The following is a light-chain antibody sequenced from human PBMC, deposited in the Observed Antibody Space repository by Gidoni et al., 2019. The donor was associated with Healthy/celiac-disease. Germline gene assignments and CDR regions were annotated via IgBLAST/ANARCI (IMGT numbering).Light chain of an antibody. CDR2: SNN. V-gene: IGLV1-44*01. Sequence: QSVLTQPPSASGTPGQGATISCSGSSSNIGSNTVNWYQQLPGTAPKLLIYSNNQRPSGVPDRFSGSKSGTSASLAISGLQSEDEADYYCAAWDDSLNGVVFGGGTKLTVL. CDR3: AAWDDSLNGVV. J-gene: IGLJ2*01. CDR1: SSNIGSNT.